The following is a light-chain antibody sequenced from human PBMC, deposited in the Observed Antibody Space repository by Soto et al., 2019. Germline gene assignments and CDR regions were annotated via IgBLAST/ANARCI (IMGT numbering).Light chain of an antibody. V-gene: IGKV1-39*01. CDR1: QSIGKF. J-gene: IGKJ5*01. Sequence: DIQLTQSPSALTASLGDRVTIACRASQSIGKFLNWYQHDPGKAPKLLIFGASTLQSGVPLRFSGSGSGTHFTLTIDSLQPEDFTTYYCQQGYTSPDTFGQGTRLEIK. CDR3: QQGYTSPDT. CDR2: GAS.